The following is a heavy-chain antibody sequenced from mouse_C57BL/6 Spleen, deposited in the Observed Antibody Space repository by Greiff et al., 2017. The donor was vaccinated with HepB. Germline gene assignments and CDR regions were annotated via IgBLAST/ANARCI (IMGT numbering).Heavy chain of an antibody. CDR2: IYPGDGDT. D-gene: IGHD2-4*01. Sequence: QVQLQQSGPELVKPGASVKISCKASGYAFSSSWMNWVKQRPGKGLEWIGRIYPGDGDTNYNGKFKGKATLTADKSSSTAYMQLSSLTSEDSAVYFCARQPQYDYEGLWYFDVWGTGTTVTVSS. CDR3: ARQPQYDYEGLWYFDV. J-gene: IGHJ1*03. CDR1: GYAFSSSW. V-gene: IGHV1-82*01.